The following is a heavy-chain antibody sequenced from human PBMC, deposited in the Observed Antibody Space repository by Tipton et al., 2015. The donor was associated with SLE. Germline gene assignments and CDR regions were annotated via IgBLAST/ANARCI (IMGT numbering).Heavy chain of an antibody. V-gene: IGHV4-39*07. CDR2: FYYSGST. Sequence: TLSLTCTVSGGSLSSHSSFWGWVRQPPGKGLEWIGIFYYSGSTSSNPSLRSRVTMSVDTSKNQFSLQMSSVTAADTAVYYCARGDCIGDVCYGRGFFDYWGRGTQVTVSS. D-gene: IGHD2-8*02. J-gene: IGHJ4*02. CDR3: ARGDCIGDVCYGRGFFDY. CDR1: GGSLSSHSSF.